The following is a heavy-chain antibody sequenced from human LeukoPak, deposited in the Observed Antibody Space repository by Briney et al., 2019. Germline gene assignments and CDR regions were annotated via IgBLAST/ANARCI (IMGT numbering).Heavy chain of an antibody. CDR2: IYHSGST. D-gene: IGHD3-16*01. Sequence: PSETLSLTCAVSGGSISSSNWWSWVRQPPGKGLEWIGEIYHSGSTNYNPSLKSRVTISVDTSKNQFSLKLSSVTAADTAVYYCARGGKGRFTFDYWGQGTLVTVSS. CDR3: ARGGKGRFTFDY. V-gene: IGHV4-4*02. J-gene: IGHJ4*02. CDR1: GGSISSSNW.